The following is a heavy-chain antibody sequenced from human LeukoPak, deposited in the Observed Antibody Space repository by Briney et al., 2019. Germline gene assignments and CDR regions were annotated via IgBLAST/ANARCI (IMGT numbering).Heavy chain of an antibody. CDR2: IYYSGST. J-gene: IGHJ4*02. CDR1: GGSVSSYY. CDR3: ARLRREYSSSWYVSGANY. Sequence: SETLSLTCTVSGGSVSSYYWGWIRQPPGKGLEWIGSIYYSGSTYYNPSLKSRVTISVDTSKNQFSLKLSSVTAADTAVYYCARLRREYSSSWYVSGANYWGQGTLVTVSS. D-gene: IGHD6-13*01. V-gene: IGHV4-39*01.